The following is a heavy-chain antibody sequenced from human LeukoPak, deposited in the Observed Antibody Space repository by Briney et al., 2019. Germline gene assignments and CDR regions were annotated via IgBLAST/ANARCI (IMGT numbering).Heavy chain of an antibody. CDR3: AKDLHYYGPGSSPQY. D-gene: IGHD3-10*01. J-gene: IGHJ4*02. V-gene: IGHV3-30*18. Sequence: GGSLRLSCEASGFTFSNYAMHWVRQAPGKGLEWVALISYDGSTKHYADSVKGRFTISRDNSKNTLSLQINSLRSEDTAVYYCAKDLHYYGPGSSPQYWGQGTLVTVSS. CDR2: ISYDGSTK. CDR1: GFTFSNYA.